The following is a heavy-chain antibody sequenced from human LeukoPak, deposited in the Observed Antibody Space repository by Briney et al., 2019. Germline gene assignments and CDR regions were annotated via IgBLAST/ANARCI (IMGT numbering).Heavy chain of an antibody. CDR1: GYTFTSYD. D-gene: IGHD3-22*01. J-gene: IGHJ5*02. Sequence: GASVKVSCKASGYTFTSYDINWVRQATGQGLEWMGWMNPNSGNTGYAQKFQGRVTITRNTSISTAYMELSSLRSEDTAVYYCARDGPYYYDSSGYYPVDPWGQGTLVTVSS. CDR3: ARDGPYYYDSSGYYPVDP. CDR2: MNPNSGNT. V-gene: IGHV1-8*03.